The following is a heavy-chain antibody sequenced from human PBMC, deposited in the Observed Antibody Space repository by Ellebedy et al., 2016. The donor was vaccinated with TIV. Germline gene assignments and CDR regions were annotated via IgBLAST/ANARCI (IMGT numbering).Heavy chain of an antibody. CDR2: INTDGSST. D-gene: IGHD2-2*02. Sequence: GESLKISCAASGFTLSGYWMHWVRQVPGKGLMWLARINTDGSSTSYADSVEGRFTISRDNAKNSLHLQMDSLRVEDTALYYCAKGAREGAIRGYFDYWGQGVLVTVSS. J-gene: IGHJ4*02. CDR3: AKGAREGAIRGYFDY. CDR1: GFTLSGYW. V-gene: IGHV3-74*01.